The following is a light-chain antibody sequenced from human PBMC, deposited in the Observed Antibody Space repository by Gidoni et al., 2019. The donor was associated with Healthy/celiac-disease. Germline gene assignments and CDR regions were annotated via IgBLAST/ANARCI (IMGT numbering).Light chain of an antibody. CDR2: DAS. V-gene: IGKV3-11*01. Sequence: EILLTQSPAPLSLSPGERATLSCRASQSVSSYLAWYQQKPGQAPRLLLYDASNRATGIPARFSGSGSGTDLTLTISSLEPEDFAVYYCQQRSNWPSLTFGQGTRLEIK. CDR3: QQRSNWPSLT. CDR1: QSVSSY. J-gene: IGKJ5*01.